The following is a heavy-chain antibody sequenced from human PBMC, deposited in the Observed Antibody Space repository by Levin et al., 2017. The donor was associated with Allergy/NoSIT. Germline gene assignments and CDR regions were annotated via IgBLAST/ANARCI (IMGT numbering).Heavy chain of an antibody. D-gene: IGHD5-18*01. CDR2: INSDGSST. V-gene: IGHV3-74*01. CDR3: ARGRGYSDGYYDY. Sequence: GGSLRLSCAASGFTFSSYWMHWVRQAPGKGLVWVSRINSDGSSTSYADSVKGRFTISRDNAKNTLYLQMNSLRAEDTAVYYCARGRGYSDGYYDYWGQGTLVTVSS. J-gene: IGHJ4*02. CDR1: GFTFSSYW.